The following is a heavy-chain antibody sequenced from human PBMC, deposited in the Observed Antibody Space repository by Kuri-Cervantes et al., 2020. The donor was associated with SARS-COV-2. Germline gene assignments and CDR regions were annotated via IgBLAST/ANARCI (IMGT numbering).Heavy chain of an antibody. CDR3: ARDGPPNISPYYFDY. CDR2: INPDGSYT. Sequence: GTLKISCAASGFTFSGHWIHWVRQAPGKGLVWVSRINPDGSYTNNADSVKGRFTISRDNAKNSLYLQMNSLRAEDTAVYYCARDGPPNISPYYFDYWGQGTLVTVSS. D-gene: IGHD2/OR15-2a*01. CDR1: GFTFSGHW. J-gene: IGHJ4*02. V-gene: IGHV3-74*01.